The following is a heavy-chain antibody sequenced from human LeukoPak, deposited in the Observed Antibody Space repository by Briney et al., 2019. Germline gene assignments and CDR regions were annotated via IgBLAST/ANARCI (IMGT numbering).Heavy chain of an antibody. CDR1: GGSFSGYY. D-gene: IGHD4-17*01. Sequence: SETLSLTCAVYGGSFSGYYWSWIRQPPGKGLEWIGEINHSGSTNYNPSLKSRVTISVDTSKNQFSLKLSSVTAADTAVYYCGRHTVTTYLGIKDYWGQRTLVTVSS. J-gene: IGHJ4*02. V-gene: IGHV4-34*01. CDR2: INHSGST. CDR3: GRHTVTTYLGIKDY.